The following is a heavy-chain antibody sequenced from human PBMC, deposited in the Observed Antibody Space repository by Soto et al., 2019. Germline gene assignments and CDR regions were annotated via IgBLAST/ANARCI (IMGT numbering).Heavy chain of an antibody. V-gene: IGHV3-21*01. D-gene: IGHD3-10*01. J-gene: IGHJ6*02. CDR1: GFTFSSYS. CDR3: ARDQGFGELFYYYGMDV. CDR2: ISSSSSYI. Sequence: PGGSLRLSCAASGFTFSSYSMNWVRQAPGKGLEWVSSISSSSSYIYYADSVKGRFTISRDNAKNSLYLQMNSLRAEDTTVYYCARDQGFGELFYYYGMDVWGQGTTVTVSS.